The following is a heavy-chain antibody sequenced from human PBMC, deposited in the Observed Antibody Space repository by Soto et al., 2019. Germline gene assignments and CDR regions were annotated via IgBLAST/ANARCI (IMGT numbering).Heavy chain of an antibody. Sequence: QITLKESGPSLVKPTQTLTLTCTFSGFSLTTSGVGVGWIRQPPGKAPEWLALIYWNDDKRYSPSLQSRLTITKDTSKNQVVLTLTNMDPVDTATYYCAHRLCSRGSFDYWGQGSLVTVSS. CDR2: IYWNDDK. D-gene: IGHD2-15*01. J-gene: IGHJ4*02. CDR3: AHRLCSRGSFDY. V-gene: IGHV2-5*01. CDR1: GFSLTTSGVG.